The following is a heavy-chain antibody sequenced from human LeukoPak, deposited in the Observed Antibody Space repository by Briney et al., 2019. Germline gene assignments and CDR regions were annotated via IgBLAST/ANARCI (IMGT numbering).Heavy chain of an antibody. D-gene: IGHD6-6*01. J-gene: IGHJ4*02. Sequence: QPGRSLRLSCAASGFTFSSYGMHWVRQAPGKGLEWVAVIWYDGSNKYYADSVKGRFTISRDNSKNTLYLQMNSLRAGDTAVYYCARSPYSSSHFDYWGQGTLVTVSS. CDR3: ARSPYSSSHFDY. CDR1: GFTFSSYG. V-gene: IGHV3-33*01. CDR2: IWYDGSNK.